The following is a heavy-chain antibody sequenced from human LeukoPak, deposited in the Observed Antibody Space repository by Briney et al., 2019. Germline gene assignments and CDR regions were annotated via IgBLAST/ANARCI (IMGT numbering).Heavy chain of an antibody. CDR3: AGGGRVLNWFDP. Sequence: SETLSLTCTVSGGSISSYYWSWIRQPPGKGLEWIGYIYYSGSTNYNPSLKSRVTISVDTSKNQFSLKLSSVTAADTAVYYCAGGGRVLNWFDPWGQGTLVTVSS. CDR1: GGSISSYY. V-gene: IGHV4-59*01. CDR2: IYYSGST. J-gene: IGHJ5*02. D-gene: IGHD3-16*01.